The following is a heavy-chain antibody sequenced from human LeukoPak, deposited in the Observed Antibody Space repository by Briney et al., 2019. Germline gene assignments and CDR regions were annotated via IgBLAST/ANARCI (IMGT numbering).Heavy chain of an antibody. V-gene: IGHV5-51*01. CDR2: IYPGDSDI. J-gene: IGHJ4*02. Sequence: GESLKISCKASGYTFTSHWIGWVRQMPGKGLEWMGIIYPGDSDIRYSRSFQGQVTISTDQSISTAYLQWSSLRASDTAIYYCARYFCSGGRCSHFDYWGQGTLVTVSS. CDR1: GYTFTSHW. CDR3: ARYFCSGGRCSHFDY. D-gene: IGHD2-15*01.